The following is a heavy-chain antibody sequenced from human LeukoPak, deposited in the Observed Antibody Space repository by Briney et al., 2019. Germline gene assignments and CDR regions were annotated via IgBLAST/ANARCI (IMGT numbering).Heavy chain of an antibody. J-gene: IGHJ6*03. CDR3: ASSGWYVLSGYYYYYMDV. D-gene: IGHD6-19*01. V-gene: IGHV4-59*01. CDR2: IYYSGST. CDR1: GDSISDYY. Sequence: SETLSLTCTVSGDSISDYYWSWVRQPPGKGLEWIGYIYYSGSTNYNPSLKSRVTISVDTSKNQFSLKLSSVTAADTAVYYCASSGWYVLSGYYYYYMDVWGKGTTVTVPS.